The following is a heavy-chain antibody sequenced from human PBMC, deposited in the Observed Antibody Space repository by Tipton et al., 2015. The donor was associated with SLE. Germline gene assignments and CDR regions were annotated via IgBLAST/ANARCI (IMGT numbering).Heavy chain of an antibody. CDR1: GFTFSNAW. J-gene: IGHJ4*02. D-gene: IGHD6-19*01. CDR2: IYYSGST. CDR3: ARVGWLVHVDY. Sequence: LRLSCAGSGFTFSNAWMSWIRQPPGKGLEWIGSIYYSGSTYYNPSLKSRVTISVDTSKNQFSLKLSSVTAADTAVYYCARVGWLVHVDYWGQGTLVTVSS. V-gene: IGHV4-38-2*01.